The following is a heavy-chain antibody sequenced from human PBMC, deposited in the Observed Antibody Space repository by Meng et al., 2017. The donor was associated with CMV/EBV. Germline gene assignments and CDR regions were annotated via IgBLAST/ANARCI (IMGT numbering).Heavy chain of an antibody. J-gene: IGHJ4*02. CDR1: GFSFSSYW. CDR2: IKPDGSEK. Sequence: GESLKISCAASGFSFSSYWMSWVRQAPGKGLEWVANIKPDGSEKYSVDSVKGRFTVSRDNAKNSLDIQMNSLRAEDTAVYYCARDLYCSSISCYTRNYFDYWGQGTLVTVSS. CDR3: ARDLYCSSISCYTRNYFDY. V-gene: IGHV3-7*01. D-gene: IGHD2-2*01.